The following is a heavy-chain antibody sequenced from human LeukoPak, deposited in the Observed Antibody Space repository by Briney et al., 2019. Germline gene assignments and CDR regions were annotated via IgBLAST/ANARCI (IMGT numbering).Heavy chain of an antibody. CDR1: GFTFSSYA. CDR3: ASRLPRGLYDAFDV. Sequence: GGSLRLSCAASGFTFSSYAMSWVRQAPGPGLEGVSSISGSGGSTYYVDSVKGRFTISRDNSKNTLYLQMNSLRAEDTAVYYCASRLPRGLYDAFDVWGQGTMVTVSS. CDR2: ISGSGGST. D-gene: IGHD3-10*01. V-gene: IGHV3-23*01. J-gene: IGHJ3*01.